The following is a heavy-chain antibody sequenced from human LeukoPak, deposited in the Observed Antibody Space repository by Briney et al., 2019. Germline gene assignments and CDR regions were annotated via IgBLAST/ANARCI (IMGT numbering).Heavy chain of an antibody. CDR2: IYYSGST. J-gene: IGHJ3*02. CDR3: ARGGGGYAFDI. CDR1: GGSISSYY. D-gene: IGHD3-16*01. Sequence: SETLSLTCTVSGGSISSYYWSWIRQPPGKGLEWIGYIYYSGSTNYNPSLKSRVTISVETSKKQFSLKLSFVTAADTAVYYCARGGGGYAFDIWGQGTMVTVSS. V-gene: IGHV4-59*01.